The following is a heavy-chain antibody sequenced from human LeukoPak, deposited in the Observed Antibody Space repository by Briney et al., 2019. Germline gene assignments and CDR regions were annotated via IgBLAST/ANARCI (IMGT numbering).Heavy chain of an antibody. D-gene: IGHD3-22*01. J-gene: IGHJ5*02. Sequence: ASVKVSCKASGGTFSYAISWVRQAPGQGLEWMGGIIPIFTTANYAQKFQGRVTMTTDTSTSTAYMELRSLRSDDTAVYYCARDLGYYYDNPWGQGTLVTVSS. CDR3: ARDLGYYYDNP. V-gene: IGHV1-69*05. CDR2: IIPIFTTA. CDR1: GGTFSYA.